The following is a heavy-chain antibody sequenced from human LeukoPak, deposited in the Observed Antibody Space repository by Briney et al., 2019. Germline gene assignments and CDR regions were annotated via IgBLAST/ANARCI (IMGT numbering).Heavy chain of an antibody. CDR2: IGRQGDSDAT. V-gene: IGHV3-73*01. D-gene: IGHD3-9*01. Sequence: GGSLKLSCVASGLTFSGSGIHWVRQASGKGLEWLGRIGRQGDSDATRYAASLKGKFTISRVDSRNTAYLQMNSLKTEDMAVYYCATGDVLPSYPTFDYWGQGTLVTVSS. J-gene: IGHJ4*02. CDR3: ATGDVLPSYPTFDY. CDR1: GLTFSGSG.